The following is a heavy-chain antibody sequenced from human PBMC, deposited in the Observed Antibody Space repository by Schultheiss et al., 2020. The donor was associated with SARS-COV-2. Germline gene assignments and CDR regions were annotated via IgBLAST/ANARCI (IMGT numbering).Heavy chain of an antibody. D-gene: IGHD3-10*01. J-gene: IGHJ3*02. CDR1: GFTVSSNY. CDR2: IKSKTDGGTT. CDR3: TTDQAGIIFRIDAFDI. Sequence: GGSLRLSCAASGFTVSSNYMSWVRQAPGKGLEWIGRIKSKTDGGTTDYAAPVKARFTISRDDSKNTLYLQMNSLKTEDTAVYYCTTDQAGIIFRIDAFDIWGQGTMVTVSS. V-gene: IGHV3-15*01.